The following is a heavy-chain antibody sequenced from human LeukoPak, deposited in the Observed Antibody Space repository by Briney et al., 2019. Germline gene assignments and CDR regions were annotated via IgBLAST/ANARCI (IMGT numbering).Heavy chain of an antibody. CDR1: GFTFSRYW. CDR2: INSDGSST. CDR3: ARDPRGYEDLVY. Sequence: GGSLRLSCAASGFTFSRYWMHWVRQAPGKGLVWVSRINSDGSSTSYADSVKGRFTISRDNAKNSLYLQMNSLRAEDTAVYYCARDPRGYEDLVYWGQGTLVTVSS. V-gene: IGHV3-74*01. D-gene: IGHD5-12*01. J-gene: IGHJ4*02.